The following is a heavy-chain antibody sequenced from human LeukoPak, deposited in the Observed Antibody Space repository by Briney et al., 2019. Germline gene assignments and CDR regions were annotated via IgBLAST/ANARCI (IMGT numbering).Heavy chain of an antibody. CDR2: INHSGST. J-gene: IGHJ6*02. CDR3: ASTGLDYYCYGMDV. Sequence: SETLSLTCAVYGGSFSGYYWSWIRQPPGKGLEWIGEINHSGSTNYNPSLKSRVTISVDTSKNQFSLKLSSVTAADTAVYYCASTGLDYYCYGMDVWGQGTTVTVSS. V-gene: IGHV4-34*01. D-gene: IGHD1-1*01. CDR1: GGSFSGYY.